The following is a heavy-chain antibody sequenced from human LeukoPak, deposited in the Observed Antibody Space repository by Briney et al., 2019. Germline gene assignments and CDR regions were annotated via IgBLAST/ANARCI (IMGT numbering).Heavy chain of an antibody. CDR1: GGTFSSYA. J-gene: IGHJ6*02. CDR3: ARDLVGGAAAGYYYYYGMDV. D-gene: IGHD6-13*01. V-gene: IGHV1-2*04. Sequence: ASVKVSCKASGGTFSSYAISWVRQAPGQGLEWMGWINPNSGGTNYAQKFQGWVTMTRDTSISTAYMELSRLRSDDTAVYYCARDLVGGAAAGYYYYYGMDVWGQGTTVTVSS. CDR2: INPNSGGT.